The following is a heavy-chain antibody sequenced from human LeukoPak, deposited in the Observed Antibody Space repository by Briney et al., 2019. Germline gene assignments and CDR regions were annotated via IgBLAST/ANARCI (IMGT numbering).Heavy chain of an antibody. D-gene: IGHD3-10*01. CDR3: AIIGITMVRGGN. CDR1: GFTFSSYS. Sequence: GGSLRLSCAASGFTFSSYSMNWVRQAPGKGLEWVSSISSSSSYIYYADSVKGRLTISRDNAKNSLYLQMNSLRAEDTAVYYCAIIGITMVRGGNWGQGTLVTVSS. V-gene: IGHV3-21*01. CDR2: ISSSSSYI. J-gene: IGHJ4*02.